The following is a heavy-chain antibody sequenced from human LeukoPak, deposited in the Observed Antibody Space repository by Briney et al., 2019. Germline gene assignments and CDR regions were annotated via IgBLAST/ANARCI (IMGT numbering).Heavy chain of an antibody. CDR3: AKDIAAAGIPNWFDP. J-gene: IGHJ5*02. V-gene: IGHV3-11*01. D-gene: IGHD6-13*01. CDR1: GFTFSDSY. Sequence: GGSLRLSCAASGFTFSDSYMTWVRQAPGKGVEWVAYISGSGHDINYSESAKGRFTISRDNAKNSLYLQMNSLRAEDTAVYYCAKDIAAAGIPNWFDPWGQGTLVTVSS. CDR2: ISGSGHDI.